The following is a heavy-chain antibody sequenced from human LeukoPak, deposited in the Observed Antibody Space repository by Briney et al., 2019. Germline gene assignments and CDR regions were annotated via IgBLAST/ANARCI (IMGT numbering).Heavy chain of an antibody. Sequence: ASVKVSCKASGYTFTSYGISWVRQAPGQGLEWMGWISAYNGNTNYAQKFQGRVTMTRNTSISTAYMELSSLRSEDTAVYYCARRLEPWGQGTLVTVSS. D-gene: IGHD1-1*01. CDR3: ARRLEP. CDR1: GYTFTSYG. V-gene: IGHV1-18*01. CDR2: ISAYNGNT. J-gene: IGHJ5*02.